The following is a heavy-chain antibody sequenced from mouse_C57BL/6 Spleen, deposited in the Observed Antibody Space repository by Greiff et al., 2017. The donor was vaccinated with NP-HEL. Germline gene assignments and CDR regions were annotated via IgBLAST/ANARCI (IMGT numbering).Heavy chain of an antibody. D-gene: IGHD4-1*01. CDR1: GFTFSDYY. CDR3: ARGEAGTPFDY. Sequence: EVQRVESEGGLVQPGSSMKLSCTASGFTFSDYYMAWVRQVPEKGLEWVANINYDGSSTYYLDSLKSRFIISRDNAKNILYLQMSSLKSEDTATYYCARGEAGTPFDYWGQGTTLTVSS. J-gene: IGHJ2*01. CDR2: INYDGSST. V-gene: IGHV5-16*01.